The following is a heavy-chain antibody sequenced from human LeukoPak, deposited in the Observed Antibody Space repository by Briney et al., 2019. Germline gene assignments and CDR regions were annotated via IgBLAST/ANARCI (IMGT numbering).Heavy chain of an antibody. CDR1: GFSFSGHW. V-gene: IGHV3-74*01. Sequence: PGGSLRLSCTASGFSFSGHWMHWARHLRGKGRVWVSRISPTGSTTIYADSVKGRFTVSRDNAKNTLYLQVNNLRAEDTAVYYCARGPNSNWSGLDFWGQETLLTVSS. CDR2: ISPTGSTT. J-gene: IGHJ4*02. D-gene: IGHD6-6*01. CDR3: ARGPNSNWSGLDF.